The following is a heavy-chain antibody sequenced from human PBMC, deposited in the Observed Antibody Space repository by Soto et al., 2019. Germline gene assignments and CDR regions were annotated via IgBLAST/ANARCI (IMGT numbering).Heavy chain of an antibody. J-gene: IGHJ4*02. V-gene: IGHV4-4*02. CDR2: IYHSGST. CDR3: ARDLGTAAGFDY. D-gene: IGHD6-13*01. Sequence: SETLSLTCAVSGGSISINNWWTWVRQPPGKGREWIGEIYHSGSTNYNPSLKSRVTISVDKSKNQVSLKLSSVTAADTAVYYCARDLGTAAGFDYWGQGTLVTVSS. CDR1: GGSISINNW.